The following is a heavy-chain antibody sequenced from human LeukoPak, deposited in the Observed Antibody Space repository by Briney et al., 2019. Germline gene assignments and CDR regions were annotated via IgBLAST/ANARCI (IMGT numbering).Heavy chain of an antibody. CDR3: ARRAGAYSHPYDY. V-gene: IGHV3-64*01. J-gene: IGHJ4*02. Sequence: PGGPLRLSCAASGFTFSSYDMHWVCQAPGKGLEYVSAISSNGGSTYYANSVKGRLTISRDNSKNTLYLQTNSLTAEDTAVYYCARRAGAYSHPYDYWGQGTLVTVSS. D-gene: IGHD4/OR15-4a*01. CDR2: ISSNGGST. CDR1: GFTFSSYD.